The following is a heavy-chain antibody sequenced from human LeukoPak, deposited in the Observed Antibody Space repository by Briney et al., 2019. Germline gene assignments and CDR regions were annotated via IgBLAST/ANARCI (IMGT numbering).Heavy chain of an antibody. CDR1: GYTFTGYF. Sequence: ASVKVSCKASGYTFTGYFMHWVRQAPGQGLEWMGWINPNSGGTNYAQKFQGRVTITADESTSTAYMELSSLRSEDTAVYYCARDKGSEQWLATWVEFDYWGQGTLVTVSS. D-gene: IGHD6-19*01. J-gene: IGHJ4*02. V-gene: IGHV1-2*02. CDR3: ARDKGSEQWLATWVEFDY. CDR2: INPNSGGT.